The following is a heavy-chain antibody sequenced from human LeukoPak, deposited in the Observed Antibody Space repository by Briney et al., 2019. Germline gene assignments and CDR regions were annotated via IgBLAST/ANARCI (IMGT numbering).Heavy chain of an antibody. CDR3: AKFDGSGSSNDY. CDR2: ISSSGTI. V-gene: IGHV3-48*01. J-gene: IGHJ4*02. Sequence: GGSLRLSCAASGFTFSSYSMNWVRQAPGKGLEWVSYISSSGTIYYADSVKGRFTISRDNSKNTLYLQMNSLRAEDTAVYYCAKFDGSGSSNDYWGQGTLVTVSS. D-gene: IGHD3-10*01. CDR1: GFTFSSYS.